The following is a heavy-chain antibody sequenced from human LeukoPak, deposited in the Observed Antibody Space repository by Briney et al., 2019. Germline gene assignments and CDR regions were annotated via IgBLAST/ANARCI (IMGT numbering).Heavy chain of an antibody. CDR1: GYTFTYRY. Sequence: ASVKVSCKASGYTFTYRYLHWVRQAPGQGLEWMGRINPNSGGTNYAQKFQGRVTMTRDTSISTAYMELSRLRSDDTAVYYCAREADYGDYGDFDYWGQGTLVTVSS. V-gene: IGHV1-2*06. D-gene: IGHD4-17*01. J-gene: IGHJ4*02. CDR2: INPNSGGT. CDR3: AREADYGDYGDFDY.